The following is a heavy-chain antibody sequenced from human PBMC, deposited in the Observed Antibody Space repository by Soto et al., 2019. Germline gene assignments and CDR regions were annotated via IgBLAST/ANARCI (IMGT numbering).Heavy chain of an antibody. V-gene: IGHV1-69*01. D-gene: IGHD1-7*01. CDR2: IIPIFGTA. J-gene: IGHJ6*02. CDR1: EGTFSSYA. CDR3: AREGLELGRYYYYGMDV. Sequence: QVQLVQSGAEVKKPGSSVKVSCKASEGTFSSYAISWVRQAPGQGLEWMGGIIPIFGTANYAQKFQGRVTITADESTSTAYMELSSLRSEDTAVYYCAREGLELGRYYYYGMDVWGQGTTVTVSS.